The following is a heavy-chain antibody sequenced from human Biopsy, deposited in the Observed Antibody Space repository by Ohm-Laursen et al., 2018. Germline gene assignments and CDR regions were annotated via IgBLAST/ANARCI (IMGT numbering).Heavy chain of an antibody. CDR3: ARDPLNGHKHFDY. J-gene: IGHJ4*02. CDR1: SYTFTDYN. Sequence: ASVKVSCKASSYTFTDYNIHWMRQAPGQGLEWLGYINCKTGATNYAQKFQGTVTMPRDTSISTAYLALGSLRSADTAIYYCARDPLNGHKHFDYWGQGSLVSVSS. V-gene: IGHV1-2*02. D-gene: IGHD2-8*01. CDR2: INCKTGAT.